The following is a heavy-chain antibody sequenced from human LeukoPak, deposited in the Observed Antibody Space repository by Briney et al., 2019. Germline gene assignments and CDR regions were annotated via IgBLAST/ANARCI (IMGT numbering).Heavy chain of an antibody. D-gene: IGHD3-22*01. CDR1: GFTFSDYY. Sequence: GGSLRLSCAASGFTFSDYYMSWIRQAPGKGLEWVSYISSSGSTIYYADSVKGRFTISRDNSKNTLYLQMNSLRAEDTAVYYCATYYYDSSGYPPSDYWGQGTLVTVSS. CDR3: ATYYYDSSGYPPSDY. V-gene: IGHV3-11*04. CDR2: ISSSGSTI. J-gene: IGHJ4*02.